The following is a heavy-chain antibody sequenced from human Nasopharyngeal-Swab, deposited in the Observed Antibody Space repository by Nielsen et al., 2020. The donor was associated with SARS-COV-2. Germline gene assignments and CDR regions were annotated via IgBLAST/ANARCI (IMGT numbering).Heavy chain of an antibody. J-gene: IGHJ5*02. CDR1: GFTFSSYS. Sequence: GESLKISCAASGFTFSSYSMNWVRQAPGKGLEWVSYISSSSSTIYYADSVKGRFTISRDNAKNSLCLQMNSLRDEDTAVYYCARDGSMMSWGQGTLVTVSS. V-gene: IGHV3-48*02. CDR3: ARDGSMMS. CDR2: ISSSSSTI. D-gene: IGHD3-10*01.